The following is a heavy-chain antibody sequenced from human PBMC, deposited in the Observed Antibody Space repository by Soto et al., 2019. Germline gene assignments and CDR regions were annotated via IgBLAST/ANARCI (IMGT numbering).Heavy chain of an antibody. Sequence: DVQLVETGGGVVPPGGSLRLSCAASGLTFNRYWMHWVRHAPGTGLVWVSHINTDGSNTNYADSVKGRFTISRDNAKSTLFLQMNSLRDEDTAVYYCAREFCSGGNCYTYYFDPWGQGIPVTVSS. V-gene: IGHV3-74*01. CDR2: INTDGSNT. CDR1: GLTFNRYW. J-gene: IGHJ5*02. CDR3: AREFCSGGNCYTYYFDP. D-gene: IGHD2-15*01.